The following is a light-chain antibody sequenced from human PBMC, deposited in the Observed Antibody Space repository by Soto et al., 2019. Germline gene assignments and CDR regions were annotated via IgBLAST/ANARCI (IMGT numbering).Light chain of an antibody. J-gene: IGLJ2*01. CDR3: GTWDSSLSAVV. Sequence: QSVLTQPPSVSAAPGQKVTISCSGSSFNIGNNYVSWYQQLPGTAPKLLSYDNNKRPSGIPDRFSGSKSGTSATLGITGLQTGDEADYYCGTWDSSLSAVVFGGGTKLTVL. CDR1: SFNIGNNY. V-gene: IGLV1-51*01. CDR2: DNN.